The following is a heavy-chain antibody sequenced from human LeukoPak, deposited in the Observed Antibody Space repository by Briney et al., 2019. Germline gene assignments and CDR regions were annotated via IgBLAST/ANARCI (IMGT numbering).Heavy chain of an antibody. CDR2: INYSGST. CDR1: GGSISSYY. CDR3: ARDTGQYYDILTGAYSYYYMDV. D-gene: IGHD3-9*01. V-gene: IGHV4-59*01. Sequence: SETLSLTCTVSGGSISSYYWSWIRQPPGKGLEWTGYINYSGSTNYNPSLKSRVTLSVDTSKNQFSLNLNSATAADTAVYYCARDTGQYYDILTGAYSYYYMDVWGKGTTVTVSS. J-gene: IGHJ6*03.